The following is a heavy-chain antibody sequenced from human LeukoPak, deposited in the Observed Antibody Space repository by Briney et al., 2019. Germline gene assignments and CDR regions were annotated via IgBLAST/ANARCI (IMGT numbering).Heavy chain of an antibody. Sequence: PGRSLRLSCAACGFTFNTYGMHWVRQAPGKGLEWVAVISSDGSNKYYADSVKGRFTISRGNSKNTLYLQMNSLRAEDTAVYYCAKSGIAAAGQRGYFDSWGQGTLVTVSS. CDR3: AKSGIAAAGQRGYFDS. J-gene: IGHJ4*02. CDR2: ISSDGSNK. V-gene: IGHV3-30*18. CDR1: GFTFNTYG. D-gene: IGHD6-13*01.